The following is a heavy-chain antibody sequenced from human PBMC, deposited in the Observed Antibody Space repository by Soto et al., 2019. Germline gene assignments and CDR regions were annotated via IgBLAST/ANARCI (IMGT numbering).Heavy chain of an antibody. Sequence: GGSLRLSCAASGFTFSSYSMNWVRQAPGKGLEWVSSISSSSSYIYYADSVKGRFTISRDNAKNSLYLQMNSLRAEDTAVYYCARDKKVGGYSYGYYYYGMDVWGQGTTVTVSS. D-gene: IGHD5-18*01. CDR2: ISSSSSYI. CDR3: ARDKKVGGYSYGYYYYGMDV. V-gene: IGHV3-21*01. CDR1: GFTFSSYS. J-gene: IGHJ6*02.